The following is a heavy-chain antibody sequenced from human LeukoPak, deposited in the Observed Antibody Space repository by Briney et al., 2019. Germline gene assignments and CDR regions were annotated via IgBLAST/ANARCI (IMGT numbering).Heavy chain of an antibody. CDR2: IYHSGST. CDR3: EGFSHGTHVFDI. D-gene: IGHD3-3*01. J-gene: IGHJ3*02. Sequence: PSQTLSLTCTVSGGSVNSGSYYWSWIRQPPGKGLEWIGYIYHSGSTYYNPSLKSRVTISVDRSKNQFSLKLSSVTAADTAVYYCEGFSHGTHVFDIWGQGTMVTVSS. V-gene: IGHV4-30-2*01. CDR1: GGSVNSGSYY.